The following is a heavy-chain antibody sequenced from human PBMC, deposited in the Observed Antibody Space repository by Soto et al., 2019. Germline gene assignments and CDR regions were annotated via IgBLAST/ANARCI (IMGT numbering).Heavy chain of an antibody. V-gene: IGHV1-8*01. CDR1: GYTFTSYD. J-gene: IGHJ4*02. D-gene: IGHD2-2*01. Sequence: QLQLVKPGAEVKKPGASVKVSCKASGYTFTSYDINWVRQATGQGLEGMGWMNPNSGNTGYAQKFQGRVTMTRNTSISTAYMELSSLRSEDTAVYYCARLPLRGIVVGELKGEQNDYWGQGTLVTVSS. CDR3: ARLPLRGIVVGELKGEQNDY. CDR2: MNPNSGNT.